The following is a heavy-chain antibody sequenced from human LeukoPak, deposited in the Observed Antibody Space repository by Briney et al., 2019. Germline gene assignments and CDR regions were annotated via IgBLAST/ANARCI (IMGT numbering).Heavy chain of an antibody. CDR2: ISSSSSYI. Sequence: GGSLRLSCAASGFTFSSYSMNWVRQAPGKGLEWVSSISSSSSYIYYADSVKGRFTISRDNAKNSLYLQMNSLRAEDTAVYYCARFPRGWVVYDYWGQGTLVTVSS. D-gene: IGHD2-15*01. CDR3: ARFPRGWVVYDY. J-gene: IGHJ4*02. V-gene: IGHV3-21*01. CDR1: GFTFSSYS.